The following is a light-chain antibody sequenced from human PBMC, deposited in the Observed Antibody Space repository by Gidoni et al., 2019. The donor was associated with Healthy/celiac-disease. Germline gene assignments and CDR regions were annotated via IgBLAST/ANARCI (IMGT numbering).Light chain of an antibody. V-gene: IGKV3-11*01. CDR2: DAS. CDR3: QQRSNWPPSIT. Sequence: EIVLTQSTATLSLSPGERATLSCRASQSVSSYLALYQQKPGQAPRLLIYDASNRATGIPARFSGSGSGTDFTLTISSLEPEDFAVYYCQQRSNWPPSITFGQGTRLEIK. J-gene: IGKJ5*01. CDR1: QSVSSY.